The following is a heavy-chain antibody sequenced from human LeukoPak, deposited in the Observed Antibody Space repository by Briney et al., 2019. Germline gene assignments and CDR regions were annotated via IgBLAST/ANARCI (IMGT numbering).Heavy chain of an antibody. Sequence: ASVKVSCKASGYTFTSYDINWLRQATGQGLEWMGWMNPNSGNTGYAQKFQGRVTMTRNTSISTAYMELSSLRSEDTAVYYCARVLNIAARNYFDYWGQGTLVTVSS. CDR3: ARVLNIAARNYFDY. CDR2: MNPNSGNT. CDR1: GYTFTSYD. J-gene: IGHJ4*02. V-gene: IGHV1-8*01. D-gene: IGHD6-6*01.